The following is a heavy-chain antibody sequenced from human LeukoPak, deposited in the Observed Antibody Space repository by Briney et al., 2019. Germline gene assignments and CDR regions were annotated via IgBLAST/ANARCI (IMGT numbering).Heavy chain of an antibody. J-gene: IGHJ6*03. Sequence: GGSLRLSCAASGFTFSNACMSWIRQAPGKGLEWVGRIKSKTDGGTTDYAAPVKGRFTISRDDSKNTLYLQMNSLKTEDTAVYYCTIDLTWIQLWSAQTYYYYYYYMDVWGKGTTVTVSS. V-gene: IGHV3-15*01. CDR3: TIDLTWIQLWSAQTYYYYYYYMDV. D-gene: IGHD5-18*01. CDR2: IKSKTDGGTT. CDR1: GFTFSNAC.